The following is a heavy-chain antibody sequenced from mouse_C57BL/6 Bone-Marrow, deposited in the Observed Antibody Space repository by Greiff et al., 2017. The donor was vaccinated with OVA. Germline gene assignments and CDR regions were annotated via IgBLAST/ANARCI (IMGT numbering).Heavy chain of an antibody. CDR1: GFSLTSYG. J-gene: IGHJ4*01. CDR2: IWRGGST. Sequence: QVQLQQSGPGLVQPSQSLSITCTVSGFSLTSYGVHWVRQSPGKGLEWLGVIWRGGSTDYTAAFMSRLSITKDNSKSQVFFKMNSLQADDTAIYYCAKKTFYLGYAMDYWGQGTSVTVSS. D-gene: IGHD2-1*01. V-gene: IGHV2-5*01. CDR3: AKKTFYLGYAMDY.